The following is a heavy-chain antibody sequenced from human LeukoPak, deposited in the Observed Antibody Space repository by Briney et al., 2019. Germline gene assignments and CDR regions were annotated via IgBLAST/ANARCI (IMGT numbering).Heavy chain of an antibody. J-gene: IGHJ1*01. D-gene: IGHD1-1*01. CDR1: GVSLSSYG. V-gene: IGHV3-30*02. Sequence: PGGSLRLSCLVSGVSLSSYGMHWVRQAPGKGLEWLAWLPYDGSYNLTAASLKGRFAISKDISKNTLFLDMDSLTVGDTAVYYCAAAGLGVAHWTASWGQGTLVIVSS. CDR3: AAAGLGVAHWTAS. CDR2: LPYDGSYN.